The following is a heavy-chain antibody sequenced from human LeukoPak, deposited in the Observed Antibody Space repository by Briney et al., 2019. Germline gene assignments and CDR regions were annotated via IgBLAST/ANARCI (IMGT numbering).Heavy chain of an antibody. CDR1: GFTFSTFA. CDR2: ISGWGHDT. J-gene: IGHJ4*02. V-gene: IGHV3-23*01. CDR3: AKNGDYSGWRLTFES. D-gene: IGHD6-19*01. Sequence: PGGSLRLSCAASGFTFSTFAMSWVRQAPGKGLEWVSGISGWGHDTFYTDSVKGRFIISRDNSKNTLYLQMNSLRAEDTAVYYSAKNGDYSGWRLTFESWGQGTPVTVSS.